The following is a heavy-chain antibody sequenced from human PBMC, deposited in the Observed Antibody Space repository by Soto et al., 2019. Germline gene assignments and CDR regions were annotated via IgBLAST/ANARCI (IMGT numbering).Heavy chain of an antibody. J-gene: IGHJ4*02. D-gene: IGHD3-22*01. CDR2: IYYSGST. Sequence: PSETLSLTCTVSGGSISSYYWSWIRQPPGKGLEWIGYIYYSGSTNYNPSLKSRVTISVDTSKNQFSLKLSSVTAADTAVYYCARYYYDSSGSTYYFDYWGQGTLVTVSS. CDR3: ARYYYDSSGSTYYFDY. CDR1: GGSISSYY. V-gene: IGHV4-59*01.